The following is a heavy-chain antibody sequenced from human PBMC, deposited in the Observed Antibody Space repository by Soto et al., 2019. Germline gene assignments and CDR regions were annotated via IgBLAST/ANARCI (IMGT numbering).Heavy chain of an antibody. CDR2: MDPNSGNT. CDR1: VYTFTSYD. J-gene: IGHJ6*02. D-gene: IGHD5-12*01. V-gene: IGHV1-8*01. CDR3: ARDQKYGGGYIYYGMDV. Sequence: ASVKLSGKASVYTFTSYDINCVRQATKQGLEWMGWMDPNSGNTGYAQKLQGRVTMTRNTSISTAYMELSSLRSEDTAVYYCARDQKYGGGYIYYGMDVWGQGTTVTVSS.